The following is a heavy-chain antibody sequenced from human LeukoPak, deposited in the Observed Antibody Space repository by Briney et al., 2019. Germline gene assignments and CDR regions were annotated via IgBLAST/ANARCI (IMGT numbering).Heavy chain of an antibody. J-gene: IGHJ3*02. Sequence: SETLSLTCTVSGGSIRSYYWSWVRQPAGKGLEWIGRIYFSGSTNYSPSLKSRVTLSIDTSNSQFLLNLHSVTAADTAVYYCARSSSSSSYTAFDIWGQGTMVTVPS. CDR2: IYFSGST. V-gene: IGHV4-4*07. CDR1: GGSIRSYY. CDR3: ARSSSSSSYTAFDI. D-gene: IGHD6-13*01.